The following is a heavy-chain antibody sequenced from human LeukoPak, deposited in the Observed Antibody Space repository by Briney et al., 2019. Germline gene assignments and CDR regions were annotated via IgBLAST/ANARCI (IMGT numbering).Heavy chain of an antibody. CDR1: GASISSYY. Sequence: SETLSLTCTVSGASISSYYWSWIRQPPGKGLEWIAYIYDSGSTNYNPSLKSRVTTSVDTSKNQFSLMLSSVTAADTAVYFCARHGGGWSFDYWGQGTLVTVS. J-gene: IGHJ4*02. D-gene: IGHD6-19*01. CDR2: IYDSGST. V-gene: IGHV4-59*08. CDR3: ARHGGGWSFDY.